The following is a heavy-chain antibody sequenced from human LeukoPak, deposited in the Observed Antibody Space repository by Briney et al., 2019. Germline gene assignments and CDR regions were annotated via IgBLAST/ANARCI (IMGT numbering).Heavy chain of an antibody. CDR3: ARDQHDRYFDY. CDR1: GFTFSSYG. CDR2: IWNDGRNK. Sequence: AGGSLRLSCAASGFTFSSYGMHWVRQAPGKGLEWVAVIWNDGRNKYYADSVKGGFTISRENTKNTLYLQMNSLRAEDTAVYYCARDQHDRYFDYWGQGTLVTVSS. J-gene: IGHJ4*02. V-gene: IGHV3-33*01.